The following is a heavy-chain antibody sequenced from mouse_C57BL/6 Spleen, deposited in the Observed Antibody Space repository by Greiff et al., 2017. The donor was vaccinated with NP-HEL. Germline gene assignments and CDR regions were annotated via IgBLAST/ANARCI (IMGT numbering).Heavy chain of an antibody. D-gene: IGHD4-1*01. V-gene: IGHV1-26*01. CDR2: INPNNGGT. CDR1: GYTFTDYY. CDR3: ARAGKRLTGTCAMDY. J-gene: IGHJ4*01. Sequence: VQLQQSGPELVKPGASVKISCKASGYTFTDYYMNWVKQSHGKSLEWIGDINPNNGGTSYNQKFKGKATLTVDKSSSTAYMELRSLTSEDSAVYYCARAGKRLTGTCAMDYWGQGTSVTVSS.